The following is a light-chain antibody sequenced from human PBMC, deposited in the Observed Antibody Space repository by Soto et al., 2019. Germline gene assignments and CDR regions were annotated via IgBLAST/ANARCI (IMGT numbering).Light chain of an antibody. V-gene: IGKV3-20*01. CDR3: QQFGSSPGFT. J-gene: IGKJ3*01. CDR2: GAS. Sequence: EIVLTQSPGTLSLSPGERATLSCRASQSINSRYLAWYQQKPGQAPRLLIYGASSRATGIPDRFSGSGSGTDFTLTISRREHEDFAVYYCQQFGSSPGFTFGPGTIVDIK. CDR1: QSINSRY.